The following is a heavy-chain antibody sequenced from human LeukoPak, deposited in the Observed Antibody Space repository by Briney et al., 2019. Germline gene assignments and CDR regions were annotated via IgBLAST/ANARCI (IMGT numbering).Heavy chain of an antibody. J-gene: IGHJ4*02. D-gene: IGHD4-17*01. CDR1: GFTFSSYD. CDR2: ISSSASTI. V-gene: IGHV3-48*03. CDR3: ARDPSPILRRNYFDY. Sequence: GGSLRLSCAASGFTFSSYDMNWVRQAPGKGLEWVSFISSSASTIDYADSVKGRFTISRDNAKNSLYLQMNSLRAEDTAVYYCARDPSPILRRNYFDYWGQGTLVTVSS.